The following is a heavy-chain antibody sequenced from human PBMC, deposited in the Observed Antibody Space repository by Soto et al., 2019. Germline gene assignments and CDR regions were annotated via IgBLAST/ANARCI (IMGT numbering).Heavy chain of an antibody. CDR2: INHSGST. Sequence: QVQLQQWGAGLLKPSETLSLTCAVYGGSFSGYYWSWIRQPPGKGLEWIGEINHSGSTNYNPSLKSRVTISVDRSKNQFSLKLSSVTAADTAVYYCARIKQWLVTGYFDYWGQGTLVTVSS. CDR1: GGSFSGYY. V-gene: IGHV4-34*01. J-gene: IGHJ4*02. CDR3: ARIKQWLVTGYFDY. D-gene: IGHD6-19*01.